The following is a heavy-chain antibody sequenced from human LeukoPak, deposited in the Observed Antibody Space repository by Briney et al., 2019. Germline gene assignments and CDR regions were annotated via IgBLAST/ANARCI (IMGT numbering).Heavy chain of an antibody. CDR3: ARGKLEGFWVYYYMDV. V-gene: IGHV4-34*01. CDR2: INHSGST. J-gene: IGHJ6*03. D-gene: IGHD3-3*01. CDR1: GGSLSGYY. Sequence: SETLSLTCAVYGGSLSGYYWSWIRQPPGKGLEWSGEINHSGSTNYNPSLKSRVTISVDTSKNQFSLKLSSVAAADTGVYYCARGKLEGFWVYYYMDVWGKGTTVTVSS.